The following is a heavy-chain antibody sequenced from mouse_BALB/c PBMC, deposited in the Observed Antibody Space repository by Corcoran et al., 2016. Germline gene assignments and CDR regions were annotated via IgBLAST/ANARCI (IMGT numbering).Heavy chain of an antibody. J-gene: IGHJ1*01. CDR1: GYTFTSYV. V-gene: IGHV1S136*01. CDR3: ARYLWSDWYFDV. D-gene: IGHD1-1*02. CDR2: INPYNDGT. Sequence: EVQLQQSGPELVKPGASVKMSCKASGYTFTSYVMHWVKQKPGQGLEWIGYINPYNDGTKYNEKFKVKATLTSDNSSITAYMELSSLTSEDSAVYYCARYLWSDWYFDVWGAGTTVTVSS.